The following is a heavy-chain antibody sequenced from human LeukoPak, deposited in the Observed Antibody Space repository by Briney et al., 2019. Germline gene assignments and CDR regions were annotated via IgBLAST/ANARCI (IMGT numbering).Heavy chain of an antibody. V-gene: IGHV4-34*01. J-gene: IGHJ4*02. CDR3: AGDYGSGSYRFDF. D-gene: IGHD3-10*01. CDR2: INHSGST. CDR1: GGSFSGYY. Sequence: SETLSLTCAVYGGSFSGYYWSWIRQPPGKGLEWIGEINHSGSTNYNPSLKSRVTISVDTSKNQVSLKLSSVTAADTAVYYCAGDYGSGSYRFDFWGQGTLVTVSS.